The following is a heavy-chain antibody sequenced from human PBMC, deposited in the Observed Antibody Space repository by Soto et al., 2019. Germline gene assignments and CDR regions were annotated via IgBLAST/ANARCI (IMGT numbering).Heavy chain of an antibody. D-gene: IGHD2-15*01. Sequence: EVQMLESGGGLVHPGGSLRLSCEASGFTFSSNAMSWVRQAPGKGLQWVSRISDNGGSADYADSVKGRFAISRDNSKNTLYLQMSSLRVEDTAVYYCARASCGGRCYYAMDVWGQGITVTVTS. CDR3: ARASCGGRCYYAMDV. V-gene: IGHV3-23*01. J-gene: IGHJ6*02. CDR1: GFTFSSNA. CDR2: ISDNGGSA.